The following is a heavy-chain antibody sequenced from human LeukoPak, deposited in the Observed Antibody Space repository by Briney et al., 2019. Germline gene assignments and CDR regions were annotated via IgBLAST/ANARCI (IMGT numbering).Heavy chain of an antibody. V-gene: IGHV3-30*04. CDR2: ISIDGNGK. CDR3: AREVRTSGRAGIFGY. CDR1: TFTFSNSV. J-gene: IGHJ4*02. D-gene: IGHD2-2*01. Sequence: GGSLRLSCVPSTFTFSNSVMHWVRQAPGKGLEWVSGISIDGNGKYYADSVRGRITISRDNSKNTLYLEMNSLSAEDTAVYYCAREVRTSGRAGIFGYWGQGTLVSVSS.